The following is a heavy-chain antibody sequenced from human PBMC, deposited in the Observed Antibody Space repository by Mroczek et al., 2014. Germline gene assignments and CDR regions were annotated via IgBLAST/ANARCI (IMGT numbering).Heavy chain of an antibody. Sequence: VQLVESGGGVVQPGRSLRLSCAASGFTFSSYAMHWVRQAPGKGLEWVAVISYDGSNKYYADSVKGRFTISRDNSKNTLYLQMNSLRAEDTAVYYCARAPIVGASAHFDYWGQGTLVTVS. CDR2: ISYDGSNK. CDR3: ARAPIVGASAHFDY. CDR1: GFTFSSYA. D-gene: IGHD1-26*01. J-gene: IGHJ4*02. V-gene: IGHV3-30-3*01.